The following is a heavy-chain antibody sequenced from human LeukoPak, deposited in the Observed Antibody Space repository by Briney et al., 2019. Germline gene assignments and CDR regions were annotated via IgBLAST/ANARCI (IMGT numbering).Heavy chain of an antibody. CDR3: AREDSGSFYFPAS. Sequence: AVKVSCKASVGTFSSYAISGVRQAPGQGLEWMGRIIPIFGIAKYAQKFQGRVKITAEKSTSTAYIALSRLTSEDTAVYYCAREDSGSFYFPASWGQGTLVTVSS. J-gene: IGHJ5*02. D-gene: IGHD1-26*01. CDR1: VGTFSSYA. V-gene: IGHV1-69*04. CDR2: IIPIFGIA.